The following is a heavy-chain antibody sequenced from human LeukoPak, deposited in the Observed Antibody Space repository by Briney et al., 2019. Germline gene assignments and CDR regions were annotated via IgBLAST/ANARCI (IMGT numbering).Heavy chain of an antibody. D-gene: IGHD6-6*01. V-gene: IGHV4-34*01. Sequence: SSETLSLTCAVYGGSFSGYYWSWIRQPPGKGLEWIGEINHSGSTNYNPSLKGRVTISVDTSKNQFSLKLSSVTAADTAVYYCARRRGLYSSSRVFDYWGQGTLVTVSS. CDR1: GGSFSGYY. CDR2: INHSGST. CDR3: ARRRGLYSSSRVFDY. J-gene: IGHJ4*02.